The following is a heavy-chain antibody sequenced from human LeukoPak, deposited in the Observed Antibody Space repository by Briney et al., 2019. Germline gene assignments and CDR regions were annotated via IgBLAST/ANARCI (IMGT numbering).Heavy chain of an antibody. CDR1: GFAFTNFA. CDR2: LSGSGNAT. Sequence: PGGSLGLSCAASGFAFTNFAMSWVRQAPGKGLEWVSALSGSGNATYYADFVRGRFTISRDNSKNILYLQMNSLLAEDTAVYFCASQMAATSHWGQGILVTVSS. J-gene: IGHJ4*02. V-gene: IGHV3-23*01. CDR3: ASQMAATSH. D-gene: IGHD5-24*01.